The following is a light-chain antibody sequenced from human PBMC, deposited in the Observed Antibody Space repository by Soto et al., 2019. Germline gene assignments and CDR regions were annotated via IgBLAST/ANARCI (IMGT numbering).Light chain of an antibody. CDR1: QSVSGSY. CDR2: GAS. J-gene: IGKJ4*01. V-gene: IGKV3-20*01. Sequence: EIVLTQSPGTLSLSPGERATLSCRASQSVSGSYLAWYQQKPGQAPRLLIYGASSRATGIPDRFSGSGSGTDFTLTISRLEPEDFAVYYCQQYETSPLNFGGGTKVDIK. CDR3: QQYETSPLN.